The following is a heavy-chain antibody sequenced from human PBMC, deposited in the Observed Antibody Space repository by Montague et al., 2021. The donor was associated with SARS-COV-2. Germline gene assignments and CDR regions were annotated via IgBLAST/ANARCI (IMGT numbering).Heavy chain of an antibody. J-gene: IGHJ4*02. V-gene: IGHV6-1*03. D-gene: IGHD3-10*01. Sequence: CAISGDSVSSNSATWNWIRQSPSRGLEWLGRTYYRSKWSTNYAVAVQSWITVNPDTSKNHFSLQLNSVTPEDTAVYYCARGQNFGSGNSCNFDHWGQGTLVTVSS. CDR1: GDSVSSNSAT. CDR2: TYYRSKWST. CDR3: ARGQNFGSGNSCNFDH.